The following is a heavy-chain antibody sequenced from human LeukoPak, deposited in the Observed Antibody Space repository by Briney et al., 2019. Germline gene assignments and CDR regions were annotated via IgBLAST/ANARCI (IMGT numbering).Heavy chain of an antibody. CDR1: GYTFTSYG. CDR2: ISAYNGNT. D-gene: IGHD3-3*01. V-gene: IGHV1-18*01. Sequence: ASVKVSCKASGYTFTSYGISWVRQAPGRGLEWMGWISAYNGNTNYAQKLQGRVTMTTDTSTSTAYMELRSLRSDDTAVYYCAREKTRLTIFGVDGDAFDIWGQGTMVTVSS. CDR3: AREKTRLTIFGVDGDAFDI. J-gene: IGHJ3*02.